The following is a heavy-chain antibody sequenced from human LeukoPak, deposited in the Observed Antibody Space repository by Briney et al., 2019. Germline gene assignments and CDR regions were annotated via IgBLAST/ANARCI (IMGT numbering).Heavy chain of an antibody. V-gene: IGHV5-51*01. CDR1: GYNFTTYW. J-gene: IGHJ6*02. D-gene: IGHD2-2*01. CDR2: IYPGDSDT. CDR3: ARHQDCSSTSCSGYGMDV. Sequence: GESLKISCQYSGYNFTTYWITWVRQMPGKGLEWMGIIYPGDSDTRYSPSFQGQVTISADKSISTAYLQWSSLKASDTAMYYCARHQDCSSTSCSGYGMDVWGQGTTVTVSS.